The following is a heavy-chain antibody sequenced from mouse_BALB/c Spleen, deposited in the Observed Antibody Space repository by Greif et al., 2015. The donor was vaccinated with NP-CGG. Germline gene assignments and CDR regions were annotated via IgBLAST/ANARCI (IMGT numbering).Heavy chain of an antibody. J-gene: IGHJ3*01. CDR2: IYPGNVNT. CDR1: GYTFTSYY. V-gene: IGHV1S56*01. CDR3: ARDYYGSSWFAY. Sequence: QVQLQQSGPELVKPGASVRISCKASGYTFTSYYIHWVKQGPGQGLEWIGWIYPGNVNTKYNEKFKGKATLTADKSSSTAYMQLSSMTSEDSAVYFCARDYYGSSWFAYWGQGTLVTVSA. D-gene: IGHD1-1*01.